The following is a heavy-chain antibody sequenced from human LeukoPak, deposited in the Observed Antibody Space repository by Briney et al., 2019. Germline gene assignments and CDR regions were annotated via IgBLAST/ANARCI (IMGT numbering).Heavy chain of an antibody. Sequence: GGSLRLSCAAPEFYWMHWVRQTPRKGLEWLSAISGGADNTLYADSVKGRFTISRDNSQNTVHLLLNNLRAEDSATYYCARDPLHGDTWYEFLDFWGHGTLVTVSS. CDR1: EFYW. J-gene: IGHJ4*01. D-gene: IGHD6-13*01. V-gene: IGHV3-23*01. CDR3: ARDPLHGDTWYEFLDF. CDR2: ISGGADNT.